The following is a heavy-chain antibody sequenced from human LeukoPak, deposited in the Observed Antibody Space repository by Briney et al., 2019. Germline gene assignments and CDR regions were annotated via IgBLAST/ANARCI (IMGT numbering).Heavy chain of an antibody. V-gene: IGHV1-2*02. CDR2: INPNSGGT. J-gene: IGHJ4*02. D-gene: IGHD3-22*01. Sequence: GASVKVSCKASGYTFTGYYMHWVRQAPGQGLEWMGWINPNSGGTNYAQKFQGRVTMTRDTSNSTAYMELSRLRSDDTAVYYCARAHEYYDSSGYYFGYRGQGTMVTVSS. CDR3: ARAHEYYDSSGYYFGY. CDR1: GYTFTGYY.